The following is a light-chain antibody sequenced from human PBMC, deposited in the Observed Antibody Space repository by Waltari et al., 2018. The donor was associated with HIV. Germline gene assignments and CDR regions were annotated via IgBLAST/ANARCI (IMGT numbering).Light chain of an antibody. CDR3: MQALKTPFT. J-gene: IGKJ3*01. V-gene: IGKV2-28*01. CDR1: QSLLHSNGYNY. CDR2: WGS. Sequence: DIWMPQSQIPLPGTPGAPAPITCRSSQSLLHSNGYNYLAWYLQKPGQPPQLLIYWGSNRASGVPDRFSGSGSGTDFTLKISRVEAEDVGVYYCMQALKTPFTFGPGTKVDIK.